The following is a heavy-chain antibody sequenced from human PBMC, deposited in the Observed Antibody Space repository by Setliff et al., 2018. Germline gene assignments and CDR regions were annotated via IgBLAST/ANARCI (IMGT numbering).Heavy chain of an antibody. Sequence: PGGSLRLSCAASGFTFSTYRMHWARQAPGKGLEWVAVILDDGVKKYHADSVKGRFTISRDNSKNTLYLQMNSLRPDDTAVYYCARVPRLEWLLPTFDSWGQGTLVTVSS. CDR3: ARVPRLEWLLPTFDS. J-gene: IGHJ4*02. D-gene: IGHD3-3*01. V-gene: IGHV3-30*03. CDR1: GFTFSTYR. CDR2: ILDDGVKK.